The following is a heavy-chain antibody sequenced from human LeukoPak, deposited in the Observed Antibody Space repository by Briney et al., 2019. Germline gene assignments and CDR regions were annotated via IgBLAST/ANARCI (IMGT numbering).Heavy chain of an antibody. CDR1: GFTFSSYA. CDR3: ASGRYYDFWSGYTEYFQH. D-gene: IGHD3-3*01. CDR2: ISGSGGST. Sequence: GGSLRLSCAASGFTFSSYAMSWVRQAPGKGLEWVSAISGSGGSTYYADSVKGRFTISRDNSKNTLYLQMNSLRAEDTAVYYCASGRYYDFWSGYTEYFQHWGQGTLVTVSS. V-gene: IGHV3-23*01. J-gene: IGHJ1*01.